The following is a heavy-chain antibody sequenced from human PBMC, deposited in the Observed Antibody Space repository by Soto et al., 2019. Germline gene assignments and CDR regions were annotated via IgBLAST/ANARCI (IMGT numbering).Heavy chain of an antibody. D-gene: IGHD6-19*01. CDR1: GFTFGIYA. CDR2: ISGSGGSI. J-gene: IGHJ6*02. CDR3: VKDGSSGWPYFYDMDV. Sequence: GSLRLSCAASGFTFGIYAMSWVRQAPGKGLEWVSSISGSGGSIYYAHSVKGRFTISRDKTKNTLDLQMSSLRAEDTAVYYCVKDGSSGWPYFYDMDVWGQGTTVTVSS. V-gene: IGHV3-23*01.